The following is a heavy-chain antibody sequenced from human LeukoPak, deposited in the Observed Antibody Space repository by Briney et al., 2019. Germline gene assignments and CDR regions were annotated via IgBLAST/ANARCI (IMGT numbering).Heavy chain of an antibody. CDR3: ARGITYYDILTGPENWFDP. CDR2: INAGNSNT. CDR1: GYTFTSYA. Sequence: ASVKVSCKASGYTFTSYAMHWVRQAPGQRLEWMGWINAGNSNTKYSQKFQGRVTITADESTSTAYMELSSLRSEDTAVYYCARGITYYDILTGPENWFDPWGQGTLVTVSS. J-gene: IGHJ5*02. V-gene: IGHV1-3*01. D-gene: IGHD3-9*01.